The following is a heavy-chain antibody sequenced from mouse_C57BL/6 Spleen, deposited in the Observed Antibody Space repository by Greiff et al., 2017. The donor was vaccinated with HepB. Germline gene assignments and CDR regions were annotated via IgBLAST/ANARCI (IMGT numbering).Heavy chain of an antibody. V-gene: IGHV14-4*01. Sequence: VQLQQSGAELVRPGASVKLSCTASGFNIKDDYMHWVKQRPEQGLEWIGWIDPENGDTEYASKFQGKATITADTSSNTAYLQLSSLTSEDTAVYYCTMGYDYGAYWGQGTLVTVSA. CDR3: TMGYDYGAY. J-gene: IGHJ3*01. D-gene: IGHD2-4*01. CDR1: GFNIKDDY. CDR2: IDPENGDT.